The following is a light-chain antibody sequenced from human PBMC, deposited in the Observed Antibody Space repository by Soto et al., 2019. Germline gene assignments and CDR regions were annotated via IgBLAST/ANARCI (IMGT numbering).Light chain of an antibody. CDR2: EVN. J-gene: IGLJ2*01. CDR1: SSDVGGYSD. CDR3: SSYAGINNLV. V-gene: IGLV2-8*01. Sequence: QSALTQPPSASGSPGQSVTISCTGTSSDVGGYSDVSWYQQHPDKAPRLMIYEVNKRLSGVSDRFSGSKSGNTASLTVSGLRAEDEAAYYCSSYAGINNLVFGGGTKLTVL.